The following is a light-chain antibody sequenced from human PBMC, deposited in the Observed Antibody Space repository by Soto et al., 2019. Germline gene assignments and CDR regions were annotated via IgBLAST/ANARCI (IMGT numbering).Light chain of an antibody. Sequence: EIVLTQSPGTLSLSPGERATLSCRASHSFSSSYLAWYQQKPGQAPRLLIYGASSRATGIPDRFSGIGSGTDFSLTISRLEPEDFAVYYCQQYGSSPRTFGQGTKV. CDR3: QQYGSSPRT. CDR2: GAS. J-gene: IGKJ1*01. CDR1: HSFSSSY. V-gene: IGKV3-20*01.